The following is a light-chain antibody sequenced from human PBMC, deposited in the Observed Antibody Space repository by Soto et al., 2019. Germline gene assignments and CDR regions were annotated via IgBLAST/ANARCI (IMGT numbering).Light chain of an antibody. CDR3: CAYAGSDNLL. V-gene: IGLV2-8*01. CDR1: SSDVGGYNY. CDR2: EVN. Sequence: QSALTQPPSASGSPGQSVTISCTGSSSDVGGYNYVSWYQQHPGKAPKLMIYEVNKRPSGVPDRFSGSKSGNTASLTVSGLQAEDEADYYCCAYAGSDNLLLGGGTKLTVL. J-gene: IGLJ2*01.